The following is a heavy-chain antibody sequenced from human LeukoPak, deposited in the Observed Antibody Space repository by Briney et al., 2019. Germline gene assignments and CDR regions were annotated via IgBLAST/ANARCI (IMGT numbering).Heavy chain of an antibody. D-gene: IGHD1-26*01. CDR3: ARVSLVGATLSSFDY. CDR1: GDSISSSSYY. Sequence: SETLSLTCTVSGDSISSSSYYWDWIRQPPGKGLEWIGSIYYSGSTYYNPSLKSRVSLSVDTSKNQFSLRLGSVTAADTAVYYCARVSLVGATLSSFDYWGQGALVTVSS. V-gene: IGHV4-39*07. J-gene: IGHJ4*02. CDR2: IYYSGST.